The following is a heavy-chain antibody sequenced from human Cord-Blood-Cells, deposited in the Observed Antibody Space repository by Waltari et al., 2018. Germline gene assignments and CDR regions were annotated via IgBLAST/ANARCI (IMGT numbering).Heavy chain of an antibody. V-gene: IGHV3-72*01. D-gene: IGHD1-26*01. CDR3: ASVGATDY. CDR1: ALTFSDKT. Sequence: EVQLVESGGGLVQPGGSLRLSCAASALTFSDKTMEWVRQAPGKGLEWVGRTRNKANSYTTEYAASVKGRFTISRDDSKNSLYLQMNSLKTEDTAVYYCASVGATDYWGQGTLVTVSS. J-gene: IGHJ4*02. CDR2: TRNKANSYTT.